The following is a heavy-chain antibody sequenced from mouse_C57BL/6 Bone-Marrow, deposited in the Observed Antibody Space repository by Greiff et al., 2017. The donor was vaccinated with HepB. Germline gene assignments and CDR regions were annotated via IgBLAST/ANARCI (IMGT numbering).Heavy chain of an antibody. Sequence: VKLQQSGAELAKPGASVKMSCKASGYTFTSYWMHWVKQRPGQGLEWIGYINPSTGYTEYNQKFKDKATLTADKSSSTAYMQLSSLTSEDSAVYYCARLYYGSRSYAMDYWGQGTSVTVSS. CDR2: INPSTGYT. J-gene: IGHJ4*01. V-gene: IGHV1-7*01. CDR1: GYTFTSYW. D-gene: IGHD1-1*01. CDR3: ARLYYGSRSYAMDY.